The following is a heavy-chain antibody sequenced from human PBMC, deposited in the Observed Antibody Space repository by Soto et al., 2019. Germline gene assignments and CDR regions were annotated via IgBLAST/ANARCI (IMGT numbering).Heavy chain of an antibody. CDR1: GGSISSYY. CDR2: IYYSGST. D-gene: IGHD6-19*01. CDR3: ARAFSSGWDFDY. V-gene: IGHV4-59*01. Sequence: PSETLSLTCTVSGGSISSYYWSWIRQPPGKGLEWIGYIYYSGSTNYNPSLKSRVTISVDTSKNQFSLKLSSVTAADTAVYYCARAFSSGWDFDYWGQGTLVTVSS. J-gene: IGHJ4*02.